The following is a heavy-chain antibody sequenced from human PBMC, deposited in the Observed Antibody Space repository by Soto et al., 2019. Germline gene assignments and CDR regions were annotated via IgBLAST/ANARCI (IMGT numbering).Heavy chain of an antibody. CDR3: ARQWELSGYYYGMDV. J-gene: IGHJ6*02. D-gene: IGHD1-26*01. Sequence: QVQLVQSGAEVGKPGASVKVSCKASGYTFTSYDINWVRQATGQGLEWMGWMSPNTGNTGYAQKFQGRVTMTRDTTIGNAYMELSSLTSEDTAVYYCARQWELSGYYYGMDVWGQGTTVTVSS. CDR1: GYTFTSYD. V-gene: IGHV1-8*01. CDR2: MSPNTGNT.